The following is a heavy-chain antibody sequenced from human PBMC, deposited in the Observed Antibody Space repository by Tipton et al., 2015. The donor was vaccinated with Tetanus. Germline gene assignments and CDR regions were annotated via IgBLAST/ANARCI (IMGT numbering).Heavy chain of an antibody. V-gene: IGHV1-18*01. CDR3: PILFLDSPEYGEKTPYYFDY. CDR2: ISAYNGNT. D-gene: IGHD3-10*01. CDR1: GYTFTSYG. Sequence: QLVQSGAEVKKPGASVKVSCKASGYTFTSYGISWVRQAPGQGLEWMGWISAYNGNTNYAQKLQGRVTMTTDTSTSPAYMGLSSLRSAAPAGYNCPILFLDSPEYGEKTPYYFDYWGQGTLVPVSS. J-gene: IGHJ4*02.